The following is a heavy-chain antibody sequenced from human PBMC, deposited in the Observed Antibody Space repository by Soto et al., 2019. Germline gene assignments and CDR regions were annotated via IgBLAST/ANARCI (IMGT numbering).Heavy chain of an antibody. Sequence: QAQVVQSGAEVRKPGSSVKLSCKASEGTFNSYAIAWVRQAPGQGLEWMGGIIPYYNTLNYAQKFQDRVTITADDSTNTILMELSSMRSEDTAVYFCASGASRWCAYFFDYWAQGTVVTVSS. J-gene: IGHJ4*02. CDR2: IIPYYNTL. V-gene: IGHV1-69*01. D-gene: IGHD6-13*01. CDR1: EGTFNSYA. CDR3: ASGASRWCAYFFDY.